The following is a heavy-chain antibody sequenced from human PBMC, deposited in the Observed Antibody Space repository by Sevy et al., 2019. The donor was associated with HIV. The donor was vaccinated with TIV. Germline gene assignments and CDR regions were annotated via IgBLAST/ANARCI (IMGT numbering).Heavy chain of an antibody. CDR2: ISCSSGSV. J-gene: IGHJ6*03. Sequence: GGSLRLSCAASGFTFDDFGMHWVRQVPGKGLEWVSGISCSSGSVAYADSVKGRFTISRDNAKNSLYLQMNSLRTEDTALYYCAKDIFARKAGVHFYYMAVWAKGTTVTVSS. D-gene: IGHD2-8*01. V-gene: IGHV3-9*01. CDR1: GFTFDDFG. CDR3: AKDIFARKAGVHFYYMAV.